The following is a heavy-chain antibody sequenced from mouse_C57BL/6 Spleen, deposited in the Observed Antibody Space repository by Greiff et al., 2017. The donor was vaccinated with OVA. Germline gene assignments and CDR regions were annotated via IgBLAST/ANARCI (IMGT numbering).Heavy chain of an antibody. CDR1: GFNIKDYY. CDR2: IDPEDGET. D-gene: IGHD1-1*01. Sequence: DVKLVESGAELVKPGASVKLSCTASGFNIKDYYMHWVKQRTEQGLEWIGRIDPEDGETKYAPQFQGKATITADTSSNPAYLQLSSLTSEDTAVYYCARDYGSSYGSLFAYWGQGTLVTVSA. CDR3: ARDYGSSYGSLFAY. V-gene: IGHV14-2*01. J-gene: IGHJ3*01.